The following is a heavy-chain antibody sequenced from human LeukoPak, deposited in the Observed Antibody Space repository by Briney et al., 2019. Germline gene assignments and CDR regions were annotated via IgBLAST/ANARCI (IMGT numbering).Heavy chain of an antibody. Sequence: GGSLRLSCAASGFTFSSYSMNWVRQAPGKGLEWVSSISSSSSYIYYADSVKGRFTISGDNAQNSLYLQMNSLRADDTAVYYCATAGGSYYFFDHWGQGTLVTVSS. CDR1: GFTFSSYS. V-gene: IGHV3-21*01. J-gene: IGHJ4*02. CDR2: ISSSSSYI. D-gene: IGHD1-26*01. CDR3: ATAGGSYYFFDH.